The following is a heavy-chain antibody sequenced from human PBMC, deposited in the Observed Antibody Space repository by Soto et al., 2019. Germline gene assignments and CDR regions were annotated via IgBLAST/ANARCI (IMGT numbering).Heavy chain of an antibody. CDR2: IYYSGTT. V-gene: IGHV4-39*01. D-gene: IGHD3-3*01. CDR1: GGSITNSSFY. Sequence: QLQLQESGPGLVKSSETLSLTCTISGGSITNSSFYWGWIRQPPGKWLEWIGSIYYSGTTYNNPCVKSRVTMSVDTSKDQFSVKLSSVTAADTAVYYCVRARITTYGRGKLYYFDYWGQGTLVTVSS. J-gene: IGHJ4*02. CDR3: VRARITTYGRGKLYYFDY.